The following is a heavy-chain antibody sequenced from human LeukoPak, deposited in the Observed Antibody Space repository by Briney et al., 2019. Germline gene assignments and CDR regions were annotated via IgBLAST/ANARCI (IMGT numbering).Heavy chain of an antibody. J-gene: IGHJ4*02. CDR3: AKDPSSYTAMFVDY. D-gene: IGHD5-18*01. Sequence: GGSLRLSCAASGFTFSSYGMHWVRQAPGKGLEWVALISYDGSYKYYADSVKGRFTISRDNSKNTLYLQMNSLRAEDTAIYYCAKDPSSYTAMFVDYWGQGTLVTVSS. CDR1: GFTFSSYG. CDR2: ISYDGSYK. V-gene: IGHV3-30*18.